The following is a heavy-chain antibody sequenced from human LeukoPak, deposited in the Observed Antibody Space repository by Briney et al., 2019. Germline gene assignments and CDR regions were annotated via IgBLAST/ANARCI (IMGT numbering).Heavy chain of an antibody. Sequence: SVKVSCKASGGTFSSYAISWVRQAPGQGLEWMGGIIPIFGTANYAQKFQGRVTITADESTSTAYMELSSLRSEDTAVYYCAREDCSSTSCYLDIWGQGTMVTVSS. CDR2: IIPIFGTA. CDR3: AREDCSSTSCYLDI. J-gene: IGHJ3*02. V-gene: IGHV1-69*13. CDR1: GGTFSSYA. D-gene: IGHD2-2*01.